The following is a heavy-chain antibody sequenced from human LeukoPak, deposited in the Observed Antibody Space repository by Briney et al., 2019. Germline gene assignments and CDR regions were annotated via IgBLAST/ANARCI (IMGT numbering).Heavy chain of an antibody. J-gene: IGHJ4*02. CDR2: ISGSGGST. Sequence: GGSLRLSCAASGFTFSTYAMNWVRQAPGKGLDWVSAISGSGGSTYYADSVKGRFTISRDNSKNTLYLQMNSLRAEDTAVYYCAKGGSSSPRSTFDYWGQGTLLTVSS. V-gene: IGHV3-23*01. CDR1: GFTFSTYA. D-gene: IGHD6-13*01. CDR3: AKGGSSSPRSTFDY.